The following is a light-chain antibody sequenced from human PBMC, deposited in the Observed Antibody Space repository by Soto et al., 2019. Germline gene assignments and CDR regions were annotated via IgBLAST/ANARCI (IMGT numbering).Light chain of an antibody. CDR1: QHLRGDS. Sequence: EIVLTQSPGSRSLSPGERGTLSWGASQHLRGDSLAWYQQTLGQPPRLLIYAASSRATGIPDRFSGSVSGTDGTLTISRLQHEDGSVYYCQQYGSSSWTFGQGTKVDI. CDR2: AAS. J-gene: IGKJ1*01. V-gene: IGKV3-20*01. CDR3: QQYGSSSWT.